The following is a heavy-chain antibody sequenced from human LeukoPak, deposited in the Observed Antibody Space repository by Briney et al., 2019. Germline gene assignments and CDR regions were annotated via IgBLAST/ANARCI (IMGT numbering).Heavy chain of an antibody. V-gene: IGHV5-51*01. CDR2: IYPGDSDT. CDR1: GYSFTTYW. J-gene: IGHJ4*02. CDR3: ARRTNSFNYLADY. D-gene: IGHD3-10*01. Sequence: GESLKISCKGSGYSFTTYWIGWVRQMPGKGLEWMGIIYPGDSDTRYSPSFQGQVTISADKSINTAYLQWRSLEASDTAMYYCARRTNSFNYLADYWGQGTLVTVSS.